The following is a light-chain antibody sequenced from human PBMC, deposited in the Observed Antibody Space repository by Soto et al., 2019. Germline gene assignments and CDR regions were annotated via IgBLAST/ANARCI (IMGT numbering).Light chain of an antibody. CDR2: EGS. J-gene: IGLJ1*01. Sequence: QSALTQPPSASGSPGQSVTISCTGTSNDVGRYNLVSWYQQHPGKAPKLMIYEGSKRPSGVSNRFSGSKSGNTASLTISGLQAEDEADYYCCSYAGSSTYVFGTGTKVTVL. V-gene: IGLV2-23*01. CDR3: CSYAGSSTYV. CDR1: SNDVGRYNL.